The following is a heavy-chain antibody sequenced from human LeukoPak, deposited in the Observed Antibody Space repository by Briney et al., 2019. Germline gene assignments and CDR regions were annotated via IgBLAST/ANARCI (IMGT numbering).Heavy chain of an antibody. CDR1: GGSFSGYS. D-gene: IGHD3-22*01. Sequence: SETLSLTCAVYGGSFSGYSWTWIRQPPGKGLEWIGYIYYSGSTNYNPSLKSRVTISVDTSKNQFSLKLSSVTAADTAVYYCARDRYDSSGFGAFDIWGQGTMVTVSS. CDR3: ARDRYDSSGFGAFDI. CDR2: IYYSGST. J-gene: IGHJ3*02. V-gene: IGHV4-59*01.